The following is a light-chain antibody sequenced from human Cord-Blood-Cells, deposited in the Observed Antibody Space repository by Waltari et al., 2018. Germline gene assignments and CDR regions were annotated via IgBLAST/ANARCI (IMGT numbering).Light chain of an antibody. CDR1: RSDVGGYNY. CDR2: DVS. Sequence: QSALTQPASVSGSPGQSLTIPCTGTRSDVGGYNYVSWYQQHPGKAPKLMIYDVSNRPSWVSNRFSGSKSGNTASPTISGLQAEDEADYYCSSYTSSSTLGFGTGTKVTVL. J-gene: IGLJ1*01. V-gene: IGLV2-14*03. CDR3: SSYTSSSTLG.